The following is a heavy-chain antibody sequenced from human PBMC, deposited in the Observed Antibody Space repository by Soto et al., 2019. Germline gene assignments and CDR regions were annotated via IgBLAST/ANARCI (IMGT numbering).Heavy chain of an antibody. CDR3: ARDKGAAMAPFGFDY. V-gene: IGHV4-59*01. CDR2: IYYSGST. CDR1: GGSISSYY. Sequence: SETLSLTCTVSGGSISSYYWIWIRQPPGKGLEWIGYIYYSGSTNYNPSLKSRVTISVDTSKNQFSLKLSSVTAADTAVYYCARDKGAAMAPFGFDYWGQGTLVTVSS. J-gene: IGHJ4*02. D-gene: IGHD5-18*01.